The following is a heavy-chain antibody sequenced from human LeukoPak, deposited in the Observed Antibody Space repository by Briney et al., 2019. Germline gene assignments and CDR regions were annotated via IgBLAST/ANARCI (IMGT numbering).Heavy chain of an antibody. CDR1: GASISSYY. V-gene: IGHV4-59*08. CDR2: VFYTGST. Sequence: SETLSLTCSVSGASISSYYWSWIRQPPGKGLERIAYVFYTGSTKNNPSLKSRVSTSVDRSKNQFSLNLSSVTAADTAVYYCARRGNSWSDFDFWGQGTLVTVSS. J-gene: IGHJ4*02. CDR3: ARRGNSWSDFDF. D-gene: IGHD6-13*01.